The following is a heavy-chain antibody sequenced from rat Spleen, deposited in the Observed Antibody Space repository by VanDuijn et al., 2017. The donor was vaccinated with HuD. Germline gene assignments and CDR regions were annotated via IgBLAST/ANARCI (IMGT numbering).Heavy chain of an antibody. D-gene: IGHD1-1*01. CDR2: ISTGGGNT. J-gene: IGHJ3*01. Sequence: EVQLVESGGGLVQPGRSLTLSCAASGFTFSNYGMHWIRQAPTKGLEWVATISTGGGNTYYRDSVKGRFTFSRHNTQNTLYLQMNSLRSEDTATYYCTTVLQGHGFAYWGQGTLVTVSS. V-gene: IGHV5S13*01. CDR1: GFTFSNYG. CDR3: TTVLQGHGFAY.